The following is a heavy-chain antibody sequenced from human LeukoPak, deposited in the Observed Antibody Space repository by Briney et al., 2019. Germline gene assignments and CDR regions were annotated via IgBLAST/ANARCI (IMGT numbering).Heavy chain of an antibody. J-gene: IGHJ6*02. Sequence: ASVKVSCKASGYTFTGYYMHWVRQAPGQGLEWMGWINPNSGGTNYAQKFQGRVTMTRDTSISTAYMELSRLRSDDTAVYYCARDYYDSSGYRSSTFGMDVWSQGTTVTVSS. CDR2: INPNSGGT. CDR1: GYTFTGYY. CDR3: ARDYYDSSGYRSSTFGMDV. D-gene: IGHD3-22*01. V-gene: IGHV1-2*02.